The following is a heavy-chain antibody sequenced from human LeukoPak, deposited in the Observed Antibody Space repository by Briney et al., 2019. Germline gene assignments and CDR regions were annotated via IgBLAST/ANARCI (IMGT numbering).Heavy chain of an antibody. D-gene: IGHD4-17*01. J-gene: IGHJ4*02. V-gene: IGHV1-8*03. CDR3: ARDTTVSFDY. CDR1: GYTFTGYD. Sequence: ASVKVSCKASGYTFTGYDINWVRQATGQGLEWMGWMNPNSGNTGYAQKFQGRVTITRNTSISTAYMELSSLRSEDTAVYYCARDTTVSFDYWGQGTLVTVTS. CDR2: MNPNSGNT.